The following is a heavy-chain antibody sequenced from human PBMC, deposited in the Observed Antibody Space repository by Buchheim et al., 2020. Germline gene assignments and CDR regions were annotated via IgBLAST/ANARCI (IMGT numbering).Heavy chain of an antibody. J-gene: IGHJ4*02. D-gene: IGHD6-13*01. CDR1: GYTFTSYY. Sequence: QVQLVQSGAEVKKPGASVKVSCKASGYTFTSYYMHWVRQAPGQGLEWMGIINPRCGSTSYAQKFQGRVTMTRDTSTSTVYMELSSLRAEDTAVYYCARGKDETRIAADKIYFDYWGQGTL. V-gene: IGHV1-46*03. CDR2: INPRCGST. CDR3: ARGKDETRIAADKIYFDY.